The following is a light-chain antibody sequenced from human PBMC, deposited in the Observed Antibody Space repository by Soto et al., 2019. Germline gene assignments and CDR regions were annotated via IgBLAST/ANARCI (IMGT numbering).Light chain of an antibody. CDR2: AAS. Sequence: MQVNKSPAGLSASLGYRFPLTFRDRPGISSYLAWYQKKPGKAPKLLIYAASTLQSGVPSRFSGSGSGTDFTLTISSLQPEDFATYYCQQPNSYPIPFGGGTKV. J-gene: IGKJ4*01. V-gene: IGKV1-9*01. CDR1: PGISSY. CDR3: QQPNSYPIP.